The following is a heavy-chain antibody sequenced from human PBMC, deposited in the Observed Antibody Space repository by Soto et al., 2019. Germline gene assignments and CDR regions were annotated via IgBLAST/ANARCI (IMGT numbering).Heavy chain of an antibody. V-gene: IGHV3-30*03. CDR2: ISYDGSNK. CDR3: ATDLHSGTQSYYYGMDV. D-gene: IGHD5-12*01. CDR1: GFTFSSYG. Sequence: QVQLVESGGGVVQPGRSLRLSCAASGFTFSSYGMHWVRQAPGKGLDWVAVISYDGSNKYYADSVKGRFTISRDNSQTTLYLQMNSLSAEDTALYHCATDLHSGTQSYYYGMDVWGQGTTVTVSS. J-gene: IGHJ6*02.